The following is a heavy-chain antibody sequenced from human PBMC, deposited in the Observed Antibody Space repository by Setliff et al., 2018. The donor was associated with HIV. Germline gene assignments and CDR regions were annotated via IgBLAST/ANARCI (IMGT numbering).Heavy chain of an antibody. CDR3: ARPSLGIGGGSKFDS. J-gene: IGHJ4*02. CDR2: FHFSGST. CDR1: GASMRGTNYY. Sequence: PSETLSLTCTVSGASMRGTNYYWGWVRQPPGKGLEWIGNFHFSGSTYYNPSLKSRVTISVDPSQNQFSLRLISVTAADAAIYYCARPSLGIGGGSKFDSRGQGIRVTV. V-gene: IGHV4-39*01. D-gene: IGHD3-3*01.